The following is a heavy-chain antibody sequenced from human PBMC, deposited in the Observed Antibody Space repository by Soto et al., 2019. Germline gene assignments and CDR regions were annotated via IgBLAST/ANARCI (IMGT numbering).Heavy chain of an antibody. CDR1: GGPITTTTR. J-gene: IGHJ6*02. V-gene: IGHV4-4*02. CDR2: LHHDGTT. D-gene: IGHD3-16*01. Sequence: QVQLQESGPGLVKPSETLSLTCAVSGGPITTTTRWAWVRLPPGKGLEWIGELHHDGTTNYNPSLESRITISLAKSTYRFSLKLTSVTAADTAIYYCATQTISYPWGVWGRGTTVTVSS. CDR3: ATQTISYPWGV.